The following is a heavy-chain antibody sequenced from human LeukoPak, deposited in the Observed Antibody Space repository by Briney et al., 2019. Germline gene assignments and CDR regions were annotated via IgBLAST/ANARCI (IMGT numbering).Heavy chain of an antibody. CDR3: ATSPYYYDSSGYYSNPYYFDY. D-gene: IGHD3-22*01. J-gene: IGHJ4*02. Sequence: ASVKVSXKASGGTFRSYAISWVRQAPGQGLEWMGRIIPIFGTANYAQKFQGRVTITTDESTSTAYMELSSLRSEDTAVYYCATSPYYYDSSGYYSNPYYFDYWGQGTLVTVSS. CDR2: IIPIFGTA. V-gene: IGHV1-69*05. CDR1: GGTFRSYA.